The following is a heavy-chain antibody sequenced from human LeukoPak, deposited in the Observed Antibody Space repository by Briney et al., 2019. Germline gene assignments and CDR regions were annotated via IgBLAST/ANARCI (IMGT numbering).Heavy chain of an antibody. J-gene: IGHJ3*02. D-gene: IGHD3-10*01. CDR1: GGSFSGYY. V-gene: IGHV4-34*01. Sequence: SETLSLTCAVYGGSFSGYYWSWIRQPPGKGLEWIGEINHSGSTNYNPSLKSRVTISVDTSKNQFSLKLSSVTAADTAVYYCARALYYYGSGSYGAFDIWGQGTMVTVSS. CDR2: INHSGST. CDR3: ARALYYYGSGSYGAFDI.